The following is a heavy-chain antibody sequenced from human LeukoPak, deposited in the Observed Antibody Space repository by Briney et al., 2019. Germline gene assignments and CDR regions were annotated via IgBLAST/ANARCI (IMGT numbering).Heavy chain of an antibody. Sequence: PLETLSLTSAVSRGSLSGYYWSLIRHPPRKGLEWIGETNHSGSTNYNPSLKSRVTISVDTSKNQFSLKLSSVTAADTAVYYCARNGHCSSTSCLYWFDPWGQGTLVTVSS. J-gene: IGHJ5*02. V-gene: IGHV4-34*01. CDR3: ARNGHCSSTSCLYWFDP. CDR2: TNHSGST. CDR1: RGSLSGYY. D-gene: IGHD2-2*01.